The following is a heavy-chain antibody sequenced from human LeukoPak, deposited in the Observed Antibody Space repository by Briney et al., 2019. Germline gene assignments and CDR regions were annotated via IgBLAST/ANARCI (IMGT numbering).Heavy chain of an antibody. V-gene: IGHV3-30-3*01. J-gene: IGHJ4*02. CDR2: ISYDGSNK. D-gene: IGHD5-24*01. Sequence: GRSLRLSCAASGFTFSSYAMHWVRQAPGKGLEWLAVISYDGSNKYYADSVKGRFTISRDNSKNTLYLQMNSLRAEDTAVYYCASGNMATITGIDYWGQGTLVTVSS. CDR1: GFTFSSYA. CDR3: ASGNMATITGIDY.